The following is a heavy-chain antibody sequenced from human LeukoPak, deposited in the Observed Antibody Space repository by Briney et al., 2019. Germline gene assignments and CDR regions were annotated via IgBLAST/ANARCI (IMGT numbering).Heavy chain of an antibody. J-gene: IGHJ4*02. CDR2: FDPEDGET. CDR1: GYTLTELS. Sequence: ASVKVSCKVSGYTLTELSMHWVRQAPGKGLEWMGGFDPEDGETIYAQKFQGRVTMTEDTSTDTAYMELSSLRSEDTAVYYCATVVGWELLSVYFDYWGQGTLVTVSS. V-gene: IGHV1-24*01. CDR3: ATVVGWELLSVYFDY. D-gene: IGHD1-26*01.